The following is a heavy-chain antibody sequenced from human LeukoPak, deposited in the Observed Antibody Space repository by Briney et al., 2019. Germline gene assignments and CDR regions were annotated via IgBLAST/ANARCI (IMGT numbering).Heavy chain of an antibody. V-gene: IGHV3-53*01. D-gene: IGHD6-25*01. J-gene: IGHJ4*02. CDR1: GFTVSSNH. Sequence: GGSLRLSCAASGFTVSSNHMSWVRQAPGKGLEWVSVICSGGSTYYADSVKGRFTISRDNSKNTLYLQMNSLRAEDTALYYCARDNSRHYFDYWGQGTLVTVSS. CDR3: ARDNSRHYFDY. CDR2: ICSGGST.